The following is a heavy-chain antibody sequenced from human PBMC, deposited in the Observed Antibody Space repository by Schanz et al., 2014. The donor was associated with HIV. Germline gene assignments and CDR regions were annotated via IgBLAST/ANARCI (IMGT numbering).Heavy chain of an antibody. CDR1: GFTFSSYG. CDR3: AKTSITLGMDV. CDR2: ISGGSGST. D-gene: IGHD1-20*01. Sequence: VQLVESGGRVVQPGRSLRLSCAASGFTFSSYGMSWVRQAPGKGLEWVSSISGGSGSTFYADSVKGRFTISRVNSKNTLYLQMNSLRAEDTAIYYCAKTSITLGMDVWGQGTTVTVSS. V-gene: IGHV3-23*04. J-gene: IGHJ6*02.